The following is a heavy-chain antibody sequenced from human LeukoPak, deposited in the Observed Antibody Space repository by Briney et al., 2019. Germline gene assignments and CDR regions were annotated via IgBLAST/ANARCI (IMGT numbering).Heavy chain of an antibody. CDR1: DFSFSQFG. CDR2: IGGSSSFI. V-gene: IGHV3-21*01. CDR3: VRATWDGYYSDRKGVDYFDN. Sequence: GGSLRLSCVASDFSFSQFGMNWVRQAPGKGLEWVSSIGGSSSFIYYADSVKGRFTISRDNAKNLLYLQMNSLRAEDTAVYYCVRATWDGYYSDRKGVDYFDNWGQGSLVTVSS. D-gene: IGHD3-22*01. J-gene: IGHJ4*02.